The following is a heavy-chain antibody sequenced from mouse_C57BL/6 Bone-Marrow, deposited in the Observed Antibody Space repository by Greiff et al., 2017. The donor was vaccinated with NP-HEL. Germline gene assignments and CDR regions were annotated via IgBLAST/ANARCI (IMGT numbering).Heavy chain of an antibody. CDR1: GYTFTSYW. CDR2: IHPNSGST. Sequence: QVQLQQPGAELVKPGASVKLSCKASGYTFTSYWMHWVKQRPGQGLEWIGMIHPNSGSTNYNEKFKSKATLTVDKSSSTAYMQLSSLTSEDSAVYYCASPIYYDYEGWYFDVWGTGTTVTVSS. D-gene: IGHD2-4*01. CDR3: ASPIYYDYEGWYFDV. J-gene: IGHJ1*03. V-gene: IGHV1-64*01.